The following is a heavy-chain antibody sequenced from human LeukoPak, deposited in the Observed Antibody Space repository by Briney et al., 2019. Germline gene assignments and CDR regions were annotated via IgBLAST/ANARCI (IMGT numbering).Heavy chain of an antibody. Sequence: SETLSLTCTVSGGSISSSSYYWGWIRQPPGKGLEWIGVIYYSGSTYYYPSLKSRVTISVDTSKNQFSLKLSSETAADTAVYYCARLDFWSGHRDYWGQGTLVTVSS. CDR2: IYYSGST. CDR1: GGSISSSSYY. J-gene: IGHJ4*02. V-gene: IGHV4-39*01. CDR3: ARLDFWSGHRDY. D-gene: IGHD3-3*01.